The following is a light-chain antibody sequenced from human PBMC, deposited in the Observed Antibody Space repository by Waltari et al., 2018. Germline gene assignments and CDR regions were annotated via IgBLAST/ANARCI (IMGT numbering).Light chain of an antibody. CDR2: WAS. CDR1: HSVLYSINHKNY. CDR3: QQYYSTGN. V-gene: IGKV4-1*01. J-gene: IGKJ5*01. Sequence: DIVMTQSPDSLAVSLGERATINCKSRHSVLYSINHKNYLAWYQQKPGQPPKLLIYWASTRESGVPDRFSGSGSGTDFTLTISSLQAEDVAVYYCQQYYSTGNFGQGTRLEIK.